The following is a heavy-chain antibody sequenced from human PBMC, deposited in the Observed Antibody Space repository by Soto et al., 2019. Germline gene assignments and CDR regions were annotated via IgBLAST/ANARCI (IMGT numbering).Heavy chain of an antibody. CDR3: ARADSGYAHGYYYYGMDV. Sequence: HPGGSLRLSCAASGFTFSSYSMNWVRQAPGKGLEWVSYISSSSSTIYYADSVKGRFTISRDNAKNSLYLQMNSLRAEDTAVYYCARADSGYAHGYYYYGMDVWGQGTTVTVS. CDR2: ISSSSSTI. V-gene: IGHV3-48*01. J-gene: IGHJ6*02. D-gene: IGHD5-12*01. CDR1: GFTFSSYS.